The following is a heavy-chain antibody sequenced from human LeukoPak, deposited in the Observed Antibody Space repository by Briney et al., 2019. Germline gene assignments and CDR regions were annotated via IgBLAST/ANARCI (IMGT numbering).Heavy chain of an antibody. V-gene: IGHV3-23*01. CDR2: ISGSGGST. CDR3: AKDKLAYCGGDCLFDY. D-gene: IGHD2-21*02. Sequence: GGSLRLSCAASGFTFSSYAMSWVRQTPGKGLEWVSGISGSGGSTYYADSVKGRFTISRDNSKNTLYLQMNSLRAEDTAVYYCAKDKLAYCGGDCLFDYWGQGTLVTVSS. CDR1: GFTFSSYA. J-gene: IGHJ4*02.